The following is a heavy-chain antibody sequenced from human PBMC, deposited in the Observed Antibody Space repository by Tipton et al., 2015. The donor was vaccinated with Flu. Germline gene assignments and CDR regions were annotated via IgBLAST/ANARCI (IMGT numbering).Heavy chain of an antibody. CDR3: AREWGSYYGSGSYFDY. V-gene: IGHV3-21*01. D-gene: IGHD3-10*01. J-gene: IGHJ4*02. CDR1: GFTFSSYS. Sequence: SLRLSCAASGFTFSSYSMNWARQAPGKGLEWVSSISSSSSYIYYADSVKGRFTISRDNAKNSLYLQMNSLRAEDTAVYYCAREWGSYYGSGSYFDYWGQGTLVTVSS. CDR2: ISSSSSYI.